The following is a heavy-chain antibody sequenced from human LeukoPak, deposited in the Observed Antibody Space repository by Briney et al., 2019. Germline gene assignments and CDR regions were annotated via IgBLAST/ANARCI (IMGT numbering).Heavy chain of an antibody. J-gene: IGHJ6*02. D-gene: IGHD6-13*01. CDR3: ARDKGIAAALYGMDV. CDR1: GFTFSSYS. Sequence: GGSLRLSCAASGFTFSSYSMNWVRQAPGKGLEWVSSISSSSSYIYYADSVKGRFTISRDNAKNSLYLQMNSLRAEDTAVYYCARDKGIAAALYGMDVWGQGTTVTVSS. CDR2: ISSSSSYI. V-gene: IGHV3-21*01.